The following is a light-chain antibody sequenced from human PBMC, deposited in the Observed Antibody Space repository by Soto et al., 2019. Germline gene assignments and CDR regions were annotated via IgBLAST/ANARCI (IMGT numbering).Light chain of an antibody. Sequence: QSVLTQPASVSGSPGQSITISCTGTSSDVGSYNLVSWYQQHPGKAPRLMIYEVNKRPSGVPDRFSGSKSGYTASLTVSGLQPEDEAFYYCSSSAGIYHYLVFGGGTKLTVL. CDR3: SSSAGIYHYLV. CDR2: EVN. CDR1: SSDVGSYNL. J-gene: IGLJ3*02. V-gene: IGLV2-14*02.